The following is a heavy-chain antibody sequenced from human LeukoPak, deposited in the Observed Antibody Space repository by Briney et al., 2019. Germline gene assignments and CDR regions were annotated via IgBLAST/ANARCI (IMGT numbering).Heavy chain of an antibody. CDR3: AALGDSSGSP. J-gene: IGHJ4*02. CDR2: ISYDGSNK. Sequence: PGGSLRLSCAASGFTFSSYAMHWVRQAPGKGLEWVAVISYDGSNKYYTDSVRGRFTISRDNSKNTLDLQVDSLRTEDTAVYYCAALGDSSGSPWGQGTLVTVPS. D-gene: IGHD6-19*01. V-gene: IGHV3-30-3*01. CDR1: GFTFSSYA.